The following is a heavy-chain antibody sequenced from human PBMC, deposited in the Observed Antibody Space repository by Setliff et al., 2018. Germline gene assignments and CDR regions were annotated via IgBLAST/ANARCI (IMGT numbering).Heavy chain of an antibody. Sequence: GEALKISCKGSGYPFTSYWIGWVRQMPGEGLEWMGTIYPDDSNTKYSPFFQGQVTLSVAKSISTAYLQWCILTATDTAIYYCARHPPGAFKPYYIQHWGQGTLVTVSS. J-gene: IGHJ1*01. D-gene: IGHD3-3*02. CDR1: GYPFTSYW. CDR3: ARHPPGAFKPYYIQH. CDR2: IYPDDSNT. V-gene: IGHV5-51*01.